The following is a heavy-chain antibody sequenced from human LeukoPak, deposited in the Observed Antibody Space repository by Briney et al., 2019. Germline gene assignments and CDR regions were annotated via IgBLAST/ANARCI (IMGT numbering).Heavy chain of an antibody. CDR2: HSGNS. Sequence: PSETLSLTCAVYGGSFSGYYWSWIRQPPGKGLEWIGHSGNSDYKPSLKGRITISTDTSNNHFSLNLVSVTAADTAVYYCATYYVGVGGRGHWGPGTLVTVSS. D-gene: IGHD3-16*01. CDR3: ATYYVGVGGRGH. V-gene: IGHV4-34*01. CDR1: GGSFSGYY. J-gene: IGHJ4*02.